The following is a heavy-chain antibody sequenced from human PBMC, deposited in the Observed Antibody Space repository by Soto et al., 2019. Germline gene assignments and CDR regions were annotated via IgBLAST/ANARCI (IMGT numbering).Heavy chain of an antibody. CDR1: GFSFSIYS. CDR2: ISSSSSYI. V-gene: IGHV3-21*01. J-gene: IGHJ6*02. Sequence: GGSLRLSCAASGFSFSIYSMNWVRQAPGKGLEWVSSISSSSSYIYYVDSVKGRFTISRDNAKNSLYLQMNSLRAEDTAVYYCARAHEQSGYYFSWYYYYGMHVWGQGMTVTVS. CDR3: ARAHEQSGYYFSWYYYYGMHV. D-gene: IGHD5-12*01.